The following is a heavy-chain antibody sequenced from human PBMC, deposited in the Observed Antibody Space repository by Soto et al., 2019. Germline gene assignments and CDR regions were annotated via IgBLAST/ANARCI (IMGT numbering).Heavy chain of an antibody. Sequence: PGGSLRLSCAASGFTFSSYGMHWVRQAPGKGLEWVAVISYDGSNKYYADSVKGRFTISRDNSKNTLYLQMNSLRAEDTAVYYCAKGPGDYYDSSGSSNGDWGQGTLVTVSS. D-gene: IGHD3-22*01. J-gene: IGHJ4*02. CDR3: AKGPGDYYDSSGSSNGD. CDR2: ISYDGSNK. CDR1: GFTFSSYG. V-gene: IGHV3-30*18.